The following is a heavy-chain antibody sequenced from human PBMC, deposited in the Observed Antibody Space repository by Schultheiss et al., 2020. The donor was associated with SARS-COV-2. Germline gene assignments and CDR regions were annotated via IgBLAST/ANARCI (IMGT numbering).Heavy chain of an antibody. CDR2: FDPEDGET. CDR3: ATDRARGGVRQLVPYYYYYGMDV. Sequence: ASVKVSCKASGYTFTGYYMHWVRQAPGKGLEWMGGFDPEDGETIYAQKFQGRVTMTEDTSTDTAYMELSSLRSEDTAVYYCATDRARGGVRQLVPYYYYYGMDVWGQGTTVTVSS. J-gene: IGHJ6*02. V-gene: IGHV1-24*01. D-gene: IGHD6-13*01. CDR1: GYTFTGYY.